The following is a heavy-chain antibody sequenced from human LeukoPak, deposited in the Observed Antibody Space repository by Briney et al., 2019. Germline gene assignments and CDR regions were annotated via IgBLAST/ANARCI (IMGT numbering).Heavy chain of an antibody. V-gene: IGHV1-8*01. Sequence: GASVKVSCKASGYTFTSYDINWVRQATGQGLEWMGWMNPNSGNTGYAQKFQGRVTMTRNTSISTAYMELSSLRSEDTAVYYCARGGGSGKNYYYYYYMDVWGKGTTVTVSS. CDR2: MNPNSGNT. D-gene: IGHD1-14*01. CDR1: GYTFTSYD. CDR3: ARGGGSGKNYYYYYYMDV. J-gene: IGHJ6*03.